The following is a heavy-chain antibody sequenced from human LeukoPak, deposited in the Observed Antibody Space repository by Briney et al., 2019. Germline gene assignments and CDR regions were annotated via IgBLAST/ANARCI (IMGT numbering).Heavy chain of an antibody. CDR2: IYYSGST. CDR3: ARKSATGYYFDY. J-gene: IGHJ4*02. V-gene: IGHV4-59*12. Sequence: SETLSLTCAVYGGSFSGYYWSWIRQPPGKGLEWIGYIYYSGSTNYNPSLKSRVTISVDTSKNQFSLKLSSVTAADTAVYYCARKSATGYYFDYWGQGTLVTVSS. CDR1: GGSFSGYY. D-gene: IGHD5-12*01.